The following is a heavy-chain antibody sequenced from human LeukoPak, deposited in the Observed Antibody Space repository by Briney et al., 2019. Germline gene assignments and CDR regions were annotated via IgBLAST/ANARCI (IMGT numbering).Heavy chain of an antibody. CDR2: ISSNGGST. J-gene: IGHJ4*02. CDR3: VKDSRIAVAGTEFDY. D-gene: IGHD6-19*01. CDR1: GFTFSSYA. Sequence: GGSLRLSCLASGFTFSSYAMHWVRQAPGKGLEYVSAISSNGGSTYYADSVKGRFTISRDNSKNTLYLQMSSLRAEDTAVYYCVKDSRIAVAGTEFDYWGQGTLVTVSS. V-gene: IGHV3-64D*06.